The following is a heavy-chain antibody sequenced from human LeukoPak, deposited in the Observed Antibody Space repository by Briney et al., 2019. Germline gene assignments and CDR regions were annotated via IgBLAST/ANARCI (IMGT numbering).Heavy chain of an antibody. D-gene: IGHD2-2*01. CDR2: IYSGGST. J-gene: IGHJ3*02. Sequence: GGSLRLSCAASGFTVSSNYMSWVRQAPGKGLEWVSVIYSGGSTYYADSVKGRFTISRDNSKNTLYLQMNSLRAEDTAVYYCARKWESCSSTSCSNAFDIWGQGTMVTVSS. V-gene: IGHV3-66*01. CDR1: GFTVSSNY. CDR3: ARKWESCSSTSCSNAFDI.